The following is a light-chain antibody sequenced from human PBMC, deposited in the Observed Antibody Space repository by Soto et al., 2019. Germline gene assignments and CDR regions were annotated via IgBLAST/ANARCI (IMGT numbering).Light chain of an antibody. J-gene: IGKJ4*01. CDR2: GAS. CDR3: QQYATSPLT. V-gene: IGKV3-20*01. Sequence: EIVLTQSPGTLSLSPGERATLSCRASQSISKNYLAWYQQKPGQAPRLLIYGASSRATGIPDRFSGSGSGXDXXXXIXXLXPEDFAVYFCQQYATSPLTFGGGTKVEIK. CDR1: QSISKNY.